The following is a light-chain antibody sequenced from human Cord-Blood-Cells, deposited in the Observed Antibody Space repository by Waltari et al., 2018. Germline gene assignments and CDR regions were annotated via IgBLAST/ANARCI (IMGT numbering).Light chain of an antibody. CDR3: QQYTSYSRT. J-gene: IGKJ1*01. Sequence: DIQMTQSPSTLSASVGDRVTITCRASQSISSWLAWYQQKPGKAPKLLIYDASSLESGFPSRISGRGSGTEFAHTISSLQPDDFATYYCQQYTSYSRTFGQGTKVEIK. V-gene: IGKV1-5*01. CDR2: DAS. CDR1: QSISSW.